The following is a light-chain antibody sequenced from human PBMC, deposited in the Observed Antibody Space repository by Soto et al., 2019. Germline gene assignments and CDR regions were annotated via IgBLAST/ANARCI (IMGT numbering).Light chain of an antibody. CDR2: AVS. Sequence: DIQMTQSPSSLSASVGDGVTITCRASQGIKNDLAWYQQKPGKAPKRLIYAVSSLQSEVPSRFRGSGSGTEVTLTISSLPPEDVETDYCLQQHSYPQTFGQGTKVDIK. CDR1: QGIKND. CDR3: LQQHSYPQT. J-gene: IGKJ1*01. V-gene: IGKV1-17*01.